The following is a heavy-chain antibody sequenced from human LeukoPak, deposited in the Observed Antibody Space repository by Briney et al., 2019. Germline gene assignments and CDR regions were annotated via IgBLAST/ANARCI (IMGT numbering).Heavy chain of an antibody. CDR2: ISSSSSYM. CDR3: ARVRSSTTPYYYYGMDV. Sequence: GGSLRLSCAASGFTFSSYSMNWVRQAPGKGLEWVSSISSSSSYMYYADSVKGRFTISRDNAKNSLYLQMNSLRAEDTAVYYCARVRSSTTPYYYYGMDVWGQGTTVTVSS. V-gene: IGHV3-21*01. J-gene: IGHJ6*02. CDR1: GFTFSSYS. D-gene: IGHD2-2*01.